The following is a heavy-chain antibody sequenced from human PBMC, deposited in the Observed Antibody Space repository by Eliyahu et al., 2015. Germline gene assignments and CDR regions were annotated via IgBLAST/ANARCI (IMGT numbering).Heavy chain of an antibody. CDR2: IYWDDDK. J-gene: IGHJ4*02. Sequence: QITLKESGPTLVKPTQTLTLTCTFSGFSLSTNGVGVGWIRQPPGKALEWLAVIYWDDDKRYSPSLRSSLTITKDTSKNQVVLTMTNIDPVDTATYYCAHRAPRYYDILTGYYQDRNYFDYWGQGTLVTISS. CDR3: AHRAPRYYDILTGYYQDRNYFDY. D-gene: IGHD3-9*01. CDR1: GFSLSTNGVG. V-gene: IGHV2-5*02.